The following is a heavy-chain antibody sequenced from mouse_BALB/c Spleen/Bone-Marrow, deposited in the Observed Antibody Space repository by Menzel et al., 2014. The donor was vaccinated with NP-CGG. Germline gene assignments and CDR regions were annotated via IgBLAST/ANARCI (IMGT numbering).Heavy chain of an antibody. Sequence: EVQVVESGGGLVQPKGSLKLSCAASGFTFNTYAMNWVRQAPGKGLEWVARIRSKSNNYATYYADSVKDRFTISRDDSQSMLYLQMNNLETEDTAMYYCVTSTYFDVWGAGTTVTVSS. D-gene: IGHD6-1*01. J-gene: IGHJ1*01. CDR3: VTSTYFDV. V-gene: IGHV10-1*02. CDR1: GFTFNTYA. CDR2: IRSKSNNYAT.